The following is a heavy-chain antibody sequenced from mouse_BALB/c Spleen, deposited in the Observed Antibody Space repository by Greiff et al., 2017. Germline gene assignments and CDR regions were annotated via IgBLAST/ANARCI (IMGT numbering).Heavy chain of an antibody. D-gene: IGHD2-4*01. V-gene: IGHV14-3*02. CDR2: IDPANGNT. J-gene: IGHJ2*01. CDR3: APIYYDYDGGVGFDY. CDR1: GFNIKDTY. Sequence: EVQLQQSGAELVKPGASVKLSCTASGFNIKDTYMHWVKQRPEQGLEWIGRIDPANGNTKYDPKFQGKATITADTSSNTAYLQLSSLTSEDTAVYYGAPIYYDYDGGVGFDYWCQGTTLTVSS.